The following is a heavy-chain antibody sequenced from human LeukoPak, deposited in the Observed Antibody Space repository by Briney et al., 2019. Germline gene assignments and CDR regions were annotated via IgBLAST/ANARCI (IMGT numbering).Heavy chain of an antibody. J-gene: IGHJ4*02. CDR2: IDHSGST. CDR3: ASHPEEVATPFDY. V-gene: IGHV4-4*02. Sequence: PSETLSLTCAVSGASISDGHWWSWVRQSPGKGLEWIGEIDHSGSTNYNPSLKSRVTISVDTSKNQFSLKLSSVTAADTAVYYCASHPEEVATPFDYWGQGTLVTVSS. CDR1: GASISDGHW. D-gene: IGHD5-24*01.